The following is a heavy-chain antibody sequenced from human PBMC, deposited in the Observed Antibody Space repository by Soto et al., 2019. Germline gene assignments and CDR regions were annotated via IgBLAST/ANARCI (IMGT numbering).Heavy chain of an antibody. CDR3: ASRDYGAGSV. Sequence: EVQLVESGGGLVKPGGSLRLSCAASGFTFSSYSMNWVRQAPGKGLEWVSSISSSSSYIYYADSVKGRFTISRDNAKNSLYVRMKSMRAEDTAVYYCASRDYGAGSVWGQGTMVTVSS. D-gene: IGHD3-10*01. V-gene: IGHV3-21*01. J-gene: IGHJ3*01. CDR1: GFTFSSYS. CDR2: ISSSSSYI.